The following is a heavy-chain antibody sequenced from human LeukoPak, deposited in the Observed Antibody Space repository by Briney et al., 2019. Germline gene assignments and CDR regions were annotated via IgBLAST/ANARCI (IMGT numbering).Heavy chain of an antibody. Sequence: PSETLSLTCTVSGGSISSYYWSWIRQPPGKGLEWVSVIYSGGSTYYADSVKGRFTISRDNSKNTLYLQMNSLRAEDTAVYYCARVFSGSYSDYFDYWGQGTLVTVSS. D-gene: IGHD1-26*01. CDR2: IYSGGST. CDR1: GGSISSYY. V-gene: IGHV3-66*02. J-gene: IGHJ4*02. CDR3: ARVFSGSYSDYFDY.